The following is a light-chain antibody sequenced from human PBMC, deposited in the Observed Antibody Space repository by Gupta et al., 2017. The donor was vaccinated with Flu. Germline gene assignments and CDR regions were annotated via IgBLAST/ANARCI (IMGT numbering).Light chain of an antibody. CDR3: AAWDDSLNCDYV. CDR2: GNS. J-gene: IGLJ1*01. Sequence: SNSGRNAVNWYQQVPGPAPKLLMCGNSPRPSGVPDRFSGSKSGTSASLAISGLQSEDDADYYCAAWDDSLNCDYVLGTGTKVTVL. V-gene: IGLV1-44*01. CDR1: SNSGRNA.